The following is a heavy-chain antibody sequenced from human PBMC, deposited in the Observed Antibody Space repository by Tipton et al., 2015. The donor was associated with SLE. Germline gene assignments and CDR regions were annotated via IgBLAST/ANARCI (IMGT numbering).Heavy chain of an antibody. CDR2: ISYSETT. CDR3: AGAWPGDCSGGSCYVLDC. J-gene: IGHJ4*02. CDR1: GGSISSHY. Sequence: TLSLTCTVSGGSISSHYWSWLRQPPGKGLEWIGYISYSETTNYTPSLQSRVTISVDTSKNQFSLKLRSVTAAGTAVYYFAGAWPGDCSGGSCYVLDCSGQGTLVT. V-gene: IGHV4-59*11. D-gene: IGHD2-15*01.